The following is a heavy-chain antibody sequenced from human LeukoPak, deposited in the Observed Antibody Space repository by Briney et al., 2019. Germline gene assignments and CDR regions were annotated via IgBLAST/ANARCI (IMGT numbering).Heavy chain of an antibody. D-gene: IGHD3-10*01. J-gene: IGHJ4*02. CDR2: IYYSGST. CDR3: ARRLRMWFGELVYFDY. V-gene: IGHV4-39*01. Sequence: LETLPLTCTVSGGSISSSSYYWGWIRQPPGKGLEWIGSIYYSGSTYYNPSLKSRVTISVDTSKSQFSLKLSSVTAADTAVYYCARRLRMWFGELVYFDYWGQGTLVTVSS. CDR1: GGSISSSSYY.